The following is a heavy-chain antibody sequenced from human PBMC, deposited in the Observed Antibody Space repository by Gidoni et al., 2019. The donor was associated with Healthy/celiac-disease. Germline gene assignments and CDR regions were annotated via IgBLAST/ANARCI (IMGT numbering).Heavy chain of an antibody. CDR1: GFTFSSYA. CDR2: ISGSGGST. Sequence: EVQLLESGGGLVQPGGSLRLSCAASGFTFSSYAMSWVRQAPGKGLEWVSAISGSGGSTYYADSVKGRFTISRDNSKNTLYLQMNSLRAEDTAVYYCANQRVEWLTYYYYGMDVWGQGTTVTVSS. V-gene: IGHV3-23*01. CDR3: ANQRVEWLTYYYYGMDV. J-gene: IGHJ6*02. D-gene: IGHD3-3*01.